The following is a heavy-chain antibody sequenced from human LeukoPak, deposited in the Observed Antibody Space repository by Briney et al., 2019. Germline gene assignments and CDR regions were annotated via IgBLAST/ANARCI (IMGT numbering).Heavy chain of an antibody. Sequence: PSETLSLTCTVSGGSISSYYWSWIRQPPVKGLEWIGYIYYSGSTNYNPSLKSRVTISVDTSKNQFSLKLSSVTAADTAVYYCARAPASSGWYLGYFDYWGQGTLVTVSS. V-gene: IGHV4-59*01. D-gene: IGHD6-19*01. CDR3: ARAPASSGWYLGYFDY. CDR1: GGSISSYY. CDR2: IYYSGST. J-gene: IGHJ4*02.